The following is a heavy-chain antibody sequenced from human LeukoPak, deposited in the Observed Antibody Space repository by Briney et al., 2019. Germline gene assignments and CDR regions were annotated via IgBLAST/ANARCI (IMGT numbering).Heavy chain of an antibody. D-gene: IGHD2-2*01. Sequence: SETLSLTCTVSGGSVSSNYWSWIRQPPGKGLEWIGYIYYSGTTTYNPSLESRFTISVDTSKNQFSLRLSSVTAADTAVYYCARIQSSSSPFDYWGQGTLVTLSS. CDR2: IYYSGTT. CDR1: GGSVSSNY. V-gene: IGHV4-59*02. J-gene: IGHJ4*02. CDR3: ARIQSSSSPFDY.